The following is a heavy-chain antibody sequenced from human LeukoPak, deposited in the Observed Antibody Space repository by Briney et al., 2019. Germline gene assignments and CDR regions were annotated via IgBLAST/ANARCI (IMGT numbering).Heavy chain of an antibody. CDR2: IYFRGST. Sequence: SETLSLTCTVPGGSINTYYWNWIRQPPGKGLEWIGYIYFRGSTNYNPSFKSRVNISVDTSKNQFSLRLRSVTAADTAVYYCARVATGDYYYYMDVWGKGTTVTVSS. CDR1: GGSINTYY. J-gene: IGHJ6*03. V-gene: IGHV4-59*01. CDR3: ARVATGDYYYYMDV.